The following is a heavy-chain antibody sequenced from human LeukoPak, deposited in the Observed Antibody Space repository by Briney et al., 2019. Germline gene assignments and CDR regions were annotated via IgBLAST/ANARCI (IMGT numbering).Heavy chain of an antibody. CDR2: IIPILGTA. D-gene: IGHD5-24*01. J-gene: IGHJ4*02. CDR3: ARVAGERWLQFDY. CDR1: GGTFSSYA. Sequence: PVKVSCKASGGTFSSYAISWVRQAPGQGLEWMGGIIPILGTANYAQKFQGRVTITADESTSTAYMELSSLRSEDTAVYYCARVAGERWLQFDYWGQGTLVTVSS. V-gene: IGHV1-69*13.